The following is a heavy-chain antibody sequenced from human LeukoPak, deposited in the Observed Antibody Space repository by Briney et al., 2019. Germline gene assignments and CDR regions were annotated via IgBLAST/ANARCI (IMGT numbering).Heavy chain of an antibody. D-gene: IGHD3-9*01. Sequence: SETLSLTCTVPGGSVSSGSYYWSWIRQPPGKGLEWIGYIYYSGSTNYNPSLKSRVTISVDTSKNQFSLKLSSVTAADTAVYYCARDPLGYFDPPGGAGFDYWGQGTLVTVSS. CDR3: ARDPLGYFDPPGGAGFDY. CDR1: GGSVSSGSYY. V-gene: IGHV4-61*01. CDR2: IYYSGST. J-gene: IGHJ4*02.